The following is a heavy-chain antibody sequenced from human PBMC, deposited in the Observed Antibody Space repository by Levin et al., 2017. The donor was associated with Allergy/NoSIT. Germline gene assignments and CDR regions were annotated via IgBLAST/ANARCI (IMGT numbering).Heavy chain of an antibody. CDR1: GYTFTSYA. Sequence: GESLKISCKASGYTFTSYAMNWVRQAPGQGLEWMGWINTNTGNPTYAQGFTGRFVFSLDTSVSTAYLQISSLKAEDTAVYYCARCELRFLGYYNYYMDVWGKGTTVTDSS. J-gene: IGHJ6*03. CDR2: INTNTGNP. D-gene: IGHD3-3*01. V-gene: IGHV7-4-1*02. CDR3: ARCELRFLGYYNYYMDV.